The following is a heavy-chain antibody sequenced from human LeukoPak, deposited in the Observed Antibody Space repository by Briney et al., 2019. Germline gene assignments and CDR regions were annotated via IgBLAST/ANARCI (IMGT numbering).Heavy chain of an antibody. Sequence: PSETLSLTCAVSGGSISSNNWWIWVRQFPEKGLEWIGEIYHDGSTNYNPSLKSRVTISMDKSKNQLSLKLNFVAAADTAVYYCARDRGGYTYSHDYWGQGTLVTVSS. CDR1: GGSISSNNW. D-gene: IGHD5-18*01. J-gene: IGHJ4*02. CDR3: ARDRGGYTYSHDY. V-gene: IGHV4-4*02. CDR2: IYHDGST.